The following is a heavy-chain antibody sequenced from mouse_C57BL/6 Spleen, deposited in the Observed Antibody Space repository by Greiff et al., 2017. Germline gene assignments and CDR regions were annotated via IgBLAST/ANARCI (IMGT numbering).Heavy chain of an antibody. CDR3: ARGGDYDGYWYFDV. J-gene: IGHJ1*03. V-gene: IGHV3-6*01. D-gene: IGHD2-4*01. Sequence: VQLQQSGPGLVKPSQSLSLTCSVTGYSITSGYYWNWIRQFPGNKLEWMGYISYDGSNNYNPSLKNRISITRDTSKNQFFLKLNSVTTEDTATYYCARGGDYDGYWYFDVWGTGTTVTVSS. CDR1: GYSITSGYY. CDR2: ISYDGSN.